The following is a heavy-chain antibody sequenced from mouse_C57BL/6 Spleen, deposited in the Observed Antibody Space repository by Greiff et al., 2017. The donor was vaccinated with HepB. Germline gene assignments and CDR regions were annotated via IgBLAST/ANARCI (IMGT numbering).Heavy chain of an antibody. CDR1: GFTFSDYY. V-gene: IGHV5-16*01. CDR2: INYDGSST. D-gene: IGHD1-1*01. Sequence: EVQRVESEGGLVQPGSSMKLSCTASGFTFSDYYMAWVRQVPEKGLEWVANINYDGSSTYYLDSLKSRFIISRDNAKNSLYLQTSSLKSEDTATYYCARDYGSSGGYFDVWGTGTTVTVSS. J-gene: IGHJ1*03. CDR3: ARDYGSSGGYFDV.